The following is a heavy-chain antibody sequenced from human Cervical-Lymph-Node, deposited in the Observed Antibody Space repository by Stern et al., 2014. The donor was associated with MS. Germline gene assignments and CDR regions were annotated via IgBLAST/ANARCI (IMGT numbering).Heavy chain of an antibody. Sequence: QVQLVESGGGVVQPGRSLRLSCAASGFTFSSYAMHWVRQAPGKGLEWVAVISYDGSNKYYADSVKGRFTISRDNSKNTLYLQMNSLRAEDTAVYYCASNGGYGGTELYYFDYWGQGTLVTVSS. V-gene: IGHV3-30*04. CDR1: GFTFSSYA. CDR3: ASNGGYGGTELYYFDY. D-gene: IGHD4-23*01. CDR2: ISYDGSNK. J-gene: IGHJ4*02.